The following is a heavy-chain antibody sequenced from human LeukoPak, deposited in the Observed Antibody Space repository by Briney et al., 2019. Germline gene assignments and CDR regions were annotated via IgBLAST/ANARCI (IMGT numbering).Heavy chain of an antibody. Sequence: ASVKVSFKASGYTFTSYYMHWVRQAPGQGLEWMGIINPSGGSTSYAQKFQGRVTMTRDMSTSTVYMELSSLRSEDTAVYYCARDRHPNWFDPWGQGTLVTVSS. V-gene: IGHV1-46*01. CDR1: GYTFTSYY. CDR3: ARDRHPNWFDP. J-gene: IGHJ5*02. D-gene: IGHD6-6*01. CDR2: INPSGGST.